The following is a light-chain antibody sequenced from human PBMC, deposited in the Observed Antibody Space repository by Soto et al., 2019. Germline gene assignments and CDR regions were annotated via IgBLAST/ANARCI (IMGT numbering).Light chain of an antibody. V-gene: IGKV1-27*01. CDR3: QKYHGAPPT. CDR1: RAISNF. CDR2: GAS. Sequence: GDRVTITCRASRAISNFVAWYQQKPGEVPKLLIYGASTLLSGVPSRFSGSGSGTDFTLSISGLQPEDVGTFYCQKYHGAPPTFGPGTRVEI. J-gene: IGKJ1*01.